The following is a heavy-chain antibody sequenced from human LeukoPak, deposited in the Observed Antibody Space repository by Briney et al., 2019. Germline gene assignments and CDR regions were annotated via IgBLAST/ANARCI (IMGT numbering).Heavy chain of an antibody. CDR2: IYYSGST. V-gene: IGHV4-59*01. CDR1: DGSISSYY. CDR3: ARRITWFDP. J-gene: IGHJ5*02. Sequence: SETLSLTCTVSDGSISSYYWSWIRQPPGKGLEWIGYIYYSGSTNYNPSLKSRVTISVDTSKNQFSLKLSSVTAADTAVYYCARRITWFDPWGQGTLVTVSS. D-gene: IGHD2-15*01.